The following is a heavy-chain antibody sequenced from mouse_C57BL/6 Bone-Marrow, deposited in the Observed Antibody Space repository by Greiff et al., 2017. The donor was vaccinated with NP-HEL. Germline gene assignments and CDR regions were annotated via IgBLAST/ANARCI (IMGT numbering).Heavy chain of an antibody. Sequence: DVMLVESGGGLVKPGGSLKLSCAASGFTFSSYAMSWVRQTPEKRLEWVATISDGGSYTYYPDNVKGRFTISRANAKNNLYLQMSHLKSEDTAMYYCASITTVVATDGWYFDVWGTGTTVTVSS. CDR1: GFTFSSYA. J-gene: IGHJ1*03. V-gene: IGHV5-4*03. CDR2: ISDGGSYT. D-gene: IGHD1-1*01. CDR3: ASITTVVATDGWYFDV.